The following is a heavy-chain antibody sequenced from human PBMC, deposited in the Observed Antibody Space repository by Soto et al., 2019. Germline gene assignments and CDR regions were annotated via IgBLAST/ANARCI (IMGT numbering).Heavy chain of an antibody. CDR2: ISYDGSNK. CDR1: GFTFSSYA. D-gene: IGHD3-3*01. J-gene: IGHJ6*02. Sequence: TGGSLRLSCAASGFTFSSYAMHWVRQAPGKGLEWVAVISYDGSNKYYADSVKGRFTISRDNSKNTLYLQMNSLRAEDTAVYYCARDLAEDYDFWSGYPMDVWGQGTTVTVSS. V-gene: IGHV3-30-3*01. CDR3: ARDLAEDYDFWSGYPMDV.